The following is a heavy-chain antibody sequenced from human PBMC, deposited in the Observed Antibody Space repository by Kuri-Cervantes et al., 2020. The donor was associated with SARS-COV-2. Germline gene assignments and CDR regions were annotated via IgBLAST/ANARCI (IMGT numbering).Heavy chain of an antibody. D-gene: IGHD2-21*02. J-gene: IGHJ2*01. CDR1: GFTFSGSA. V-gene: IGHV3-73*01. CDR3: ARDVEGGDRYLDH. CDR2: IRSKTNNYAT. Sequence: GESLKISCAASGFTFSGSAMYWVRQPFEKGLEWVGRIRSKTNNYATSYAASLRGRFTISRDDSKNTAYLQMNSLRTEDTALYYCARDVEGGDRYLDHWGRGTLVTVSS.